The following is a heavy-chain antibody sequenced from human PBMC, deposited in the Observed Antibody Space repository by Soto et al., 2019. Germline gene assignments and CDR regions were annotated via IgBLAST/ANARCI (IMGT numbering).Heavy chain of an antibody. J-gene: IGHJ6*02. D-gene: IGHD3-3*01. CDR3: ARDSLVSYDFWSPSNYYYYGMDV. V-gene: IGHV4-34*01. CDR1: GGSFSGYY. CDR2: INHSGST. Sequence: SETLSLTCAVYGGSFSGYYWSWIRQPPGKGLEWIGEINHSGSTNYNPSLKSRVTISVDTSKNQFSLKLSSVTAADTAVYYCARDSLVSYDFWSPSNYYYYGMDVWGQGTTVTVSS.